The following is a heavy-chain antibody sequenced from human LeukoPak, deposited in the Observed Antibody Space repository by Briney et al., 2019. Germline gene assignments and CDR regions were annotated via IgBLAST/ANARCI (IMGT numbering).Heavy chain of an antibody. Sequence: SETLSLTCAVSGGSISSGGYSWSWIRQPPGKGLEWIGYIYHSGSTYYNPSLKSRVTISVDRSKNQFSLKLSSVTAADTAVYYCARGLTYYHENVGYYQPPNYYSYGMDIWGQGTTVIVSS. D-gene: IGHD3-22*01. J-gene: IGHJ6*02. CDR1: GGSISSGGYS. CDR2: IYHSGST. CDR3: ARGLTYYHENVGYYQPPNYYSYGMDI. V-gene: IGHV4-30-2*01.